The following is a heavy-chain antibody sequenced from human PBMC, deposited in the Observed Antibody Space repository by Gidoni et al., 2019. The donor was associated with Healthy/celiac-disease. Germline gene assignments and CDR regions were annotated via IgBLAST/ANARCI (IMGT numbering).Heavy chain of an antibody. CDR3: AKDLAVVVVAAPLEGYFDY. D-gene: IGHD2-15*01. CDR1: GFPFSSYA. V-gene: IGHV3-23*01. Sequence: EVQLLESGGGLVQPGGSLRLSCAASGFPFSSYARSWVRQAPGTGLEWVSAISGSGGSTYYADSVKGRFTISRDNSKNTLYLQMNSLRAEDTAVYYCAKDLAVVVVAAPLEGYFDYWGQGTLVTVSS. CDR2: ISGSGGST. J-gene: IGHJ4*02.